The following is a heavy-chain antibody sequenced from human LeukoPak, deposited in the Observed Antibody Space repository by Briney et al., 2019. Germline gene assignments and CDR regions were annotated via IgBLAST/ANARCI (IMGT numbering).Heavy chain of an antibody. J-gene: IGHJ4*02. V-gene: IGHV1-2*06. CDR1: GYTFTSYD. Sequence: ASVKVSCKASGYTFTSYDINWVRQATGQGLEWMGRINPNSGGTNYAQKFQGRVTMTRDTSISTAYMELSRLRSDDTAVYYCARAEDYDYVWGSPWWGQGTLVTVSS. CDR2: INPNSGGT. D-gene: IGHD3-16*01. CDR3: ARAEDYDYVWGSPW.